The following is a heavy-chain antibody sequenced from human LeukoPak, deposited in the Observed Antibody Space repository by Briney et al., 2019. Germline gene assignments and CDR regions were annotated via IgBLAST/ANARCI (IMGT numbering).Heavy chain of an antibody. V-gene: IGHV3-30*04. D-gene: IGHD3-10*01. CDR3: ARRRLHVLRGVTGPPDF. Sequence: GRALRLSCAASGFTFSTYAMHWVRQAPGKGLEWVAVMSSDGNYKYYADSVKGRFTISRDNSRNTLDLQMDSLRAEDTAVYYCARRRLHVLRGVTGPPDFWGKGTLVTVSS. CDR1: GFTFSTYA. J-gene: IGHJ4*02. CDR2: MSSDGNYK.